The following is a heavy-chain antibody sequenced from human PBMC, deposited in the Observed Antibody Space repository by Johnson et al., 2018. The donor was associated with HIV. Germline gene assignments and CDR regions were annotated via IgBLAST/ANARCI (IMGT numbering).Heavy chain of an antibody. CDR3: ARKKATVFSTTSTNYAFDI. J-gene: IGHJ3*02. V-gene: IGHV3-7*01. Sequence: VQLVESGGGLVKPGGSLRLSCAASGFTFSDYYMSWIRQAPGKGLEWVANIKQDGSEKYYVDSVKGRFTISRDNAKNSLYLQMNSLRAEDTAVYYCARKKATVFSTTSTNYAFDIWGQGTMVTVSS. D-gene: IGHD1-1*01. CDR1: GFTFSDYY. CDR2: IKQDGSEK.